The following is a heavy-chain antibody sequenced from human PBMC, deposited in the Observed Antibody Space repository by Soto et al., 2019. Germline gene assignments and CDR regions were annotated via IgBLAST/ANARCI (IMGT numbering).Heavy chain of an antibody. CDR2: INPNSGGT. CDR3: ARVLRPRTMTEWPGQNWFDP. D-gene: IGHD4-17*01. CDR1: GYTFTGYY. Sequence: ASVKVSCKASGYTFTGYYMHWVRQAPGQGLEWMGWINPNSGGTNYAQKFQGRVTMTRDTSISTAYMELSRLRSDDTAVYYCARVLRPRTMTEWPGQNWFDPWGQGTLVTVSS. V-gene: IGHV1-2*02. J-gene: IGHJ5*02.